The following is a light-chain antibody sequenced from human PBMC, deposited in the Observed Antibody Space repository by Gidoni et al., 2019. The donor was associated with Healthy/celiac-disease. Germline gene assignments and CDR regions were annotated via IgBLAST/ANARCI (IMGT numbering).Light chain of an antibody. J-gene: IGKJ3*01. CDR2: AAS. Sequence: ALRITQSPSSLSASTGDRVTITFRASQGISSYLAWYQQKPGKAPKLLIYAASTLQSGVPSRFSGSGSGTDFTLTISCLQSEDFATYYCQQYYSYPPIFTFGPGTKVDIK. CDR3: QQYYSYPPIFT. CDR1: QGISSY. V-gene: IGKV1-8*01.